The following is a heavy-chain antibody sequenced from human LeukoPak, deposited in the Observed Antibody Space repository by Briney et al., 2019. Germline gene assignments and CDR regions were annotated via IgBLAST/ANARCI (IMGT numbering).Heavy chain of an antibody. CDR3: AKVSYYDSSGSFYLDY. J-gene: IGHJ4*02. V-gene: IGHV3-21*04. D-gene: IGHD3-22*01. CDR2: ITNGGNYK. Sequence: GGSLRLSCAASAFTFSRYSMNWVRQAPGKGLEWVSYITNGGNYKTYADSVKGRFTISRDNTKNTLYVQVNSLGTEDTAAHYCAKVSYYDSSGSFYLDYWGQGTLVTVSS. CDR1: AFTFSRYS.